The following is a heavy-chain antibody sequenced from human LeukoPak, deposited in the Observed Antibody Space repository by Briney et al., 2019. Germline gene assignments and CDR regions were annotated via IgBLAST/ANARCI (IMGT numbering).Heavy chain of an antibody. CDR1: GFTLSTYS. CDR2: IVGNGITI. D-gene: IGHD1-1*01. Sequence: GGSLRLSCAASGFTLSTYSMNWARQAPGKGLEWVSYIVGNGITICYADSVKGRFTISRDNAKNSLYLQMNSLRAEDTAVYYCVRKLTGTTFFDYWGQGTLVTVSS. J-gene: IGHJ4*02. CDR3: VRKLTGTTFFDY. V-gene: IGHV3-48*04.